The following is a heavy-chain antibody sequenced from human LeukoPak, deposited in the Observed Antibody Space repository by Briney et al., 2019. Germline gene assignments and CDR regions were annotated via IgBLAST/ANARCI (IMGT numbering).Heavy chain of an antibody. J-gene: IGHJ4*02. D-gene: IGHD4-23*01. CDR2: VNHSGST. CDR1: GASFSGNY. Sequence: SETLSLTSAVYGASFSGNYWSWVRQPPGKGLEWIGEVNHSGSTNYNPSLKSRVTISVDTSNNQFSLKLNSVTAADTAVYYCARGGGTYGGHGIVAYWGQGTLVTVSS. V-gene: IGHV4-34*01. CDR3: ARGGGTYGGHGIVAY.